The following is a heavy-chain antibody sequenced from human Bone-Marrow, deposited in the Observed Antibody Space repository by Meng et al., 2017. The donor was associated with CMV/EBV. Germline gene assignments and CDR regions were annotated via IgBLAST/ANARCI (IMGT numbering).Heavy chain of an antibody. CDR2: ISWNSGSI. CDR1: GFTFDDYA. D-gene: IGHD2-15*01. J-gene: IGHJ6*02. CDR3: AKDIGRGGSSAKYYYYGMDV. Sequence: GGSLRLSCAASGFTFDDYAMHWVRQAPGKGLEWVSGISWNSGSIGYADSVKGRFTISRDNAKNSLYLQMNSLRAEDMALYYCAKDIGRGGSSAKYYYYGMDVWGQGTRVTFAS. V-gene: IGHV3-9*03.